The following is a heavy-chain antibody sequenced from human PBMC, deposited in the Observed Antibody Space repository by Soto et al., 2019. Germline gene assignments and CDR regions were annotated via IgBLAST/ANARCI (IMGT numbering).Heavy chain of an antibody. Sequence: QVQLVQSAPELTKPGASVKVSCRVSGYISGHYGISWVRLRPGQGLEWMGWISAHRGHTNYAHKFRGRVTMTTDPSPATVSMELTKLLSDDTAVDFCARDGDQWDEGFCDNWGQGTLVTVSS. D-gene: IGHD1-26*01. CDR3: ARDGDQWDEGFCDN. V-gene: IGHV1-18*01. CDR1: GYISGHYG. CDR2: ISAHRGHT. J-gene: IGHJ4*02.